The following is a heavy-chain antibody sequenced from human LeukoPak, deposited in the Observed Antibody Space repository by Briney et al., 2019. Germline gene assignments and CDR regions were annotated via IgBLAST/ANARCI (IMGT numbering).Heavy chain of an antibody. CDR2: ISSSSSYI. CDR1: GFTFSSYS. D-gene: IGHD1-26*01. CDR3: ARDRWEPIARGAFDI. Sequence: GGSLRLSCAASGFTFSSYSMNWVRQAPGKGLEWVSSISSSSSYIYYADSVEGRFTISRDNAKNSLYLQMNSLRAEDTAVYYCARDRWEPIARGAFDIWGQGTMVTVSS. J-gene: IGHJ3*02. V-gene: IGHV3-21*01.